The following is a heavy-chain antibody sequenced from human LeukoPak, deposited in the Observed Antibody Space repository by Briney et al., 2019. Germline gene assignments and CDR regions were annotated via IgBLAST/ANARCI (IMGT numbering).Heavy chain of an antibody. D-gene: IGHD5-18*01. Sequence: GASVKVSCKASGYTFTGYYMHWVRQAPGQGLEWMGWINPNSGGTNYAQKFQGRVTMTRDTSISTAYMELSSLRSEDTAVYYCASNTAMVTLDAFDIWGQGTMVTVSS. CDR1: GYTFTGYY. CDR2: INPNSGGT. V-gene: IGHV1-2*02. J-gene: IGHJ3*02. CDR3: ASNTAMVTLDAFDI.